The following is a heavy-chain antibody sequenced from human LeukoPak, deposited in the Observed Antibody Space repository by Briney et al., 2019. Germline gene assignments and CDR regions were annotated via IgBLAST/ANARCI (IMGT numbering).Heavy chain of an antibody. J-gene: IGHJ4*02. Sequence: PGGSLRLSCAASGFTFSSYSMNWVRQAPGKGLEWVSSISSSSSYIYYADSVKGRFTISRDNAKNSLYLQMNSLRAEDTAVYYCARSTDYGGNSGSDYWGQGTLVTVSS. CDR3: ARSTDYGGNSGSDY. CDR1: GFTFSSYS. CDR2: ISSSSSYI. V-gene: IGHV3-21*01. D-gene: IGHD4-23*01.